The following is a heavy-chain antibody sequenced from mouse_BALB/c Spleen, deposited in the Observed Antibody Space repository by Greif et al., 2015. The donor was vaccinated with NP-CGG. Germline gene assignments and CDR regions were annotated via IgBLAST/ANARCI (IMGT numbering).Heavy chain of an antibody. CDR1: GFTFSSYT. V-gene: IGHV5-6-4*01. Sequence: DVHLVESGGGLVKPGGSLKLSCAASGFTFSSYTMSWVRQTPEKRLEWVATISSGGSYTYYPDSVKGRFTISRDNAKNTLYLQMSSLKSEDTAMYYCTREDYGSSPSYAMDYWGQGTSVTVSS. J-gene: IGHJ4*01. D-gene: IGHD1-1*01. CDR2: ISSGGSYT. CDR3: TREDYGSSPSYAMDY.